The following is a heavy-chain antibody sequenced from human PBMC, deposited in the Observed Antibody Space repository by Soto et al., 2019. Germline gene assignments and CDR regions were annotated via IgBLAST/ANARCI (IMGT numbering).Heavy chain of an antibody. CDR2: IYYSGST. J-gene: IGHJ4*02. V-gene: IGHV4-59*08. D-gene: IGHD3-10*01. Sequence: PSETLSLTCIVSGGSISSFYWSWIRQPPGKGLEWIGYIYYSGSTNYNPSLKSRVTISVDTSKNQFSLKLNSMTAADTAVYYCARHNYGSGSTYFDYWGQGTLVTVSS. CDR1: GGSISSFY. CDR3: ARHNYGSGSTYFDY.